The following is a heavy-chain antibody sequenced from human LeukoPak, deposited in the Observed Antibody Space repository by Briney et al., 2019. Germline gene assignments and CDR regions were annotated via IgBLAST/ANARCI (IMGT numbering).Heavy chain of an antibody. CDR2: IYYSGST. V-gene: IGHV4-39*01. J-gene: IGHJ4*02. CDR1: GGSISSSSYY. CDR3: ASSTVTPGKIAY. Sequence: SETLSLTCTVSGGSISSSSYYWGWIRQPPGKGLEWIGSIYYSGSTYYNPSLKSRVTISVDTSKNQFSLKLSSVTAADTAVYYCASSTVTPGKIAYWGQGTLVTVSS. D-gene: IGHD4-17*01.